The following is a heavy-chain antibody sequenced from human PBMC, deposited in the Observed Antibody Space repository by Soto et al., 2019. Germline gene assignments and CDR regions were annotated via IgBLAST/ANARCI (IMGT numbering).Heavy chain of an antibody. CDR2: ISSSSSYI. Sequence: GGSLRLSCAASGFTFSSYSMNWVRQAPGKGLEWVSSISSSSSYIYYADSVKGRFTISGDNAKNSLYLQMNSLRAEDTAVYYCAREQWLAHRNWFDPWGQGTLVTVSS. J-gene: IGHJ5*02. CDR3: AREQWLAHRNWFDP. CDR1: GFTFSSYS. D-gene: IGHD6-19*01. V-gene: IGHV3-21*01.